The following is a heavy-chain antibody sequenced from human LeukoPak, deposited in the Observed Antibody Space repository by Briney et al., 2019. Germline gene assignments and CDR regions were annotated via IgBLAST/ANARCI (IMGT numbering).Heavy chain of an antibody. V-gene: IGHV3-53*01. CDR3: ACSSSWPGYFDL. CDR1: GFTFSSYA. J-gene: IGHJ2*01. Sequence: PGGSLRLSCAASGFTFSSYAMHWVRQAPGKGLEWVSLFYQDGRTSYADSVKGRFTISRDSSKNMLDLEMNSLRAEDTAVYYCACSSSWPGYFDLWGRGTLVIVSS. CDR2: FYQDGRT. D-gene: IGHD2-2*01.